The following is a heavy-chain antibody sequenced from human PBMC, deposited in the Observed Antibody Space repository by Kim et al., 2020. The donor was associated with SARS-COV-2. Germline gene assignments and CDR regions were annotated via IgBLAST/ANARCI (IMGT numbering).Heavy chain of an antibody. CDR3: ARGTGFGGLWGLGLVFDY. Sequence: ASVKVSCKASGYTFTSYGISWVRQAPGQGLEWMGWISAYNGNTNYAQKLQGRVTMTTDTSTSTAYMELRSLRSDDTAVYYCARGTGFGGLWGLGLVFDYWGQGTLVTVSS. D-gene: IGHD3-10*01. V-gene: IGHV1-18*04. CDR1: GYTFTSYG. J-gene: IGHJ4*02. CDR2: ISAYNGNT.